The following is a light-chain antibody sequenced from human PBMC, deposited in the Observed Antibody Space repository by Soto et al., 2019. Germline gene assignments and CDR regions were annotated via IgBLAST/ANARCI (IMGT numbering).Light chain of an antibody. Sequence: QSALTQPPSASGSPGQSVAISCTGTSSDVGGYNYVSWYQHHPGKAPKIIIYDVNKRPSGVPDRFSGSKSGNTASLTISGLQTEDEADYYCCSYAGSYTVVFGGGTKVTVL. J-gene: IGLJ2*01. CDR1: SSDVGGYNY. V-gene: IGLV2-11*01. CDR2: DVN. CDR3: CSYAGSYTVV.